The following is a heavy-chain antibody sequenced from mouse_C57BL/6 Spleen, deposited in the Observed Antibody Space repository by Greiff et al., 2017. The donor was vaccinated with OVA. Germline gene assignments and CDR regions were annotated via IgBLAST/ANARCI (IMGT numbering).Heavy chain of an antibody. V-gene: IGHV1-54*01. D-gene: IGHD1-1*01. CDR1: GYAFTNYL. Sequence: VQLQQSGAELVRPGTSVKVSCKASGYAFTNYLIEWVKQRPGQGLEWIGVINPGSGGTNYNEKFKGKATLTADKSSSTAYMQLSSLTSEDSAVYFCAREEYYGSSNYAMDYWGQGTSVTVSS. J-gene: IGHJ4*01. CDR2: INPGSGGT. CDR3: AREEYYGSSNYAMDY.